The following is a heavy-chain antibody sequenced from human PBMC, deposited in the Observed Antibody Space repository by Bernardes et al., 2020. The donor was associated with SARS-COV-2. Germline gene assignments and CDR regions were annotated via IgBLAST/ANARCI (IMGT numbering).Heavy chain of an antibody. V-gene: IGHV4-39*01. CDR3: AGSSCGIDCYIGWLRSWDYGMDV. D-gene: IGHD2-21*02. CDR1: GGSISSSNYY. J-gene: IGHJ6*02. Sequence: SETLSLTCTVSGGSISSSNYYWGWIRQPPGKGLEWIGSIYSGGSSYYNPSLQSRVRESVDTTKNQFSLRLNFVTAADTAVYYCAGSSCGIDCYIGWLRSWDYGMDVWGQGTTVTVSS. CDR2: IYSGGSS.